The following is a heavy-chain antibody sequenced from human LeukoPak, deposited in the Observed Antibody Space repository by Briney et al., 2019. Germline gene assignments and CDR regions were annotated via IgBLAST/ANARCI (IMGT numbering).Heavy chain of an antibody. V-gene: IGHV1-46*01. D-gene: IGHD1-26*01. CDR3: ARAGVGAGAFDI. CDR1: GYTFTSYY. CDR2: VNPSGGSR. Sequence: ASVKVSCKASGYTFTSYYMHWVRQAPGPGLEWMGIVNPSGGSRSYAQKFQGRATMTRDTSTTTVYMELSSLRSEDTAVYYCARAGVGAGAFDIWGQGTMVTVSS. J-gene: IGHJ3*02.